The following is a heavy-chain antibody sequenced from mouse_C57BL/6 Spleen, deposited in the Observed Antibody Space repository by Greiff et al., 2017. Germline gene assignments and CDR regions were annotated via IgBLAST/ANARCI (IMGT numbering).Heavy chain of an antibody. CDR1: GFTFTDYY. Sequence: EVQLVESGGGLVQPGGSLSLSCAASGFTFTDYYMSWVRQPPGQALEWLGFIRNKANGYTTEYSASVKGRFTISRDNSQSILYLQMNALRAEDSATYYCARSDGYPFSYYYAMDYWGQGTSVTVSS. CDR2: IRNKANGYTT. D-gene: IGHD2-3*01. J-gene: IGHJ4*01. CDR3: ARSDGYPFSYYYAMDY. V-gene: IGHV7-3*01.